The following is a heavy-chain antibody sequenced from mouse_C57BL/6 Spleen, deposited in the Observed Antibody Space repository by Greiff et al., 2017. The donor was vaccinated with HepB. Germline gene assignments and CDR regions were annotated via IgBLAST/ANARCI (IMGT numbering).Heavy chain of an antibody. D-gene: IGHD1-1*01. Sequence: VQLKESGAELVKPGASVKLSCTASGFNIKDYYMHWVKQRTEQGLEWIGRIDPEDGETKYAPKFQGKATITADTSSNTAYLQLSSLTSEDTAVYDCARNYYGSSVHFDVWGTGTTVTVSS. CDR2: IDPEDGET. CDR1: GFNIKDYY. V-gene: IGHV14-2*01. CDR3: ARNYYGSSVHFDV. J-gene: IGHJ1*03.